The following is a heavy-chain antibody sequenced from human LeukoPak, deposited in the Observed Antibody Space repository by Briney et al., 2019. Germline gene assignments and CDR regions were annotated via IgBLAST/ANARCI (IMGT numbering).Heavy chain of an antibody. V-gene: IGHV3-23*01. J-gene: IGHJ2*01. D-gene: IGHD6-19*01. CDR3: AKSMTLQWRGFFDL. CDR2: ISDSGANT. Sequence: GGSLRLSCAASGFTFSTYAMSWVRQAPGKGLEWVSTISDSGANTYYADSVRGRFTISRDNSKNTLYLQKNSLRADDAAIYYCAKSMTLQWRGFFDLWGRGTHVTVSS. CDR1: GFTFSTYA.